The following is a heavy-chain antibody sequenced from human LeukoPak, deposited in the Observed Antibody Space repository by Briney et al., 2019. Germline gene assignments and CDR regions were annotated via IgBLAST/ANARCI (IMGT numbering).Heavy chain of an antibody. Sequence: GGSLRLSCAASGFTFSSYAMHWVRQAPGKGLEWVAVISYDGSNKYYADSVKGRFTISRDNSKNTLYLQMNSLRAEDTAVYYCAKDLSVVVPAAIAPNYWGQGTLVTVSS. D-gene: IGHD2-2*01. V-gene: IGHV3-30-3*01. CDR2: ISYDGSNK. CDR3: AKDLSVVVPAAIAPNY. CDR1: GFTFSSYA. J-gene: IGHJ4*02.